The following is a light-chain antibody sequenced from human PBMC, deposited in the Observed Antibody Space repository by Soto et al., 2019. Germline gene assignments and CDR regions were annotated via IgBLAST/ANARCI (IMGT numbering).Light chain of an antibody. CDR3: QQYNNWPPWT. J-gene: IGKJ1*01. V-gene: IGKV3-15*01. CDR2: GAS. Sequence: EIVLTQSPATLSVSPGERGTVSCRASQSVTSNLAWYQQKPGQAPRLLIYGASTRATGIPARFSGSGSGTEFTLTISSLQSQEFAVYYCQQYNNWPPWTFGQGTKVEIK. CDR1: QSVTSN.